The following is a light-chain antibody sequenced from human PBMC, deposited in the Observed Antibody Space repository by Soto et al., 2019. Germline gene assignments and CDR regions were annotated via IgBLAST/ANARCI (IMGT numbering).Light chain of an antibody. V-gene: IGKV3-20*01. CDR1: QSVSSNY. J-gene: IGKJ1*01. CDR3: KQYGSSPWT. Sequence: EIVLTQSPGTLSLSPGERATLSCRASQSVSSNYLAWYQQKPGQAPRPLIYGASSRATGIPDRFSGSGAGTDFTLTISRLEPEDFAVNYCKQYGSSPWTFGQGTKVEIK. CDR2: GAS.